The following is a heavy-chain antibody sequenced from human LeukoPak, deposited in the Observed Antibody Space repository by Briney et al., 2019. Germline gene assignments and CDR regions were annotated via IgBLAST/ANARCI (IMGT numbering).Heavy chain of an antibody. V-gene: IGHV4-39*07. CDR2: IYYSGST. J-gene: IGHJ4*02. CDR3: ARDLYGSGLNYFDY. D-gene: IGHD3-10*01. CDR1: GGSISSSSYY. Sequence: SETLSLTCTVSGGSISSSSYYWGWIRQPPGKGLEWIGSIYYSGSTYYNPSLKSRVTISVDTSKNQFSLKLSSVTAADTAVYYCARDLYGSGLNYFDYWGQGTLVTVSS.